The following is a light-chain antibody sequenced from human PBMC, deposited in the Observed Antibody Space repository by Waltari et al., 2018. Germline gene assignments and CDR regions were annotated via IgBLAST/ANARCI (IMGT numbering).Light chain of an antibody. Sequence: QSVLTQPPSVSAAPGQKVTISCSGSSSNIGSNFLSWYQQLPGTAPKLLIFDDNRRPSGIPDRFSGSKSGTSATLGITGRQTGDEADYYCGTWDNSLSAMVFGGGTKLTVL. CDR3: GTWDNSLSAMV. V-gene: IGLV1-51*01. CDR1: SSNIGSNF. J-gene: IGLJ3*02. CDR2: DDN.